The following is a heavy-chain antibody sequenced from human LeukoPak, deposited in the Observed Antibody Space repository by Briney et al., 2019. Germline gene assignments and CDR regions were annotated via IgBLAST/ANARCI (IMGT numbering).Heavy chain of an antibody. CDR1: AFTFSSSW. Sequence: GGSLRLSCAASAFTFSSSWMSWVRQAPGKGLEWVANIKQDGSERYYVDSVKGRFTISRDDARNSLFLQMNSLRAEDTAVYYCARIQNNWFDPWGQGTLVTVSS. J-gene: IGHJ5*02. CDR2: IKQDGSER. V-gene: IGHV3-7*01. CDR3: ARIQNNWFDP.